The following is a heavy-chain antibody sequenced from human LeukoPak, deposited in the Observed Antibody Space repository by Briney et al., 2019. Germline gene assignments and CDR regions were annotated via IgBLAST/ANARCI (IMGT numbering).Heavy chain of an antibody. J-gene: IGHJ4*02. CDR2: ISGSGTNT. D-gene: IGHD6-13*01. Sequence: KAGGSLRLSCAASGFTCSSCAMNWVRQAPGKGLEWVSGISGSGTNTDYIDSVKGRFTISRDNAKNSLYLQMNSLKPEDTAVYYCARVAEAAAFDSWGQGTLSPSPQ. CDR1: GFTCSSCA. V-gene: IGHV3-21*06. CDR3: ARVAEAAAFDS.